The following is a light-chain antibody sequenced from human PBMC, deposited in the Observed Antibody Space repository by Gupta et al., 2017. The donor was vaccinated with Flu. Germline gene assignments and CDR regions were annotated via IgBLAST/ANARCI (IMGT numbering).Light chain of an antibody. CDR2: KAS. V-gene: IGKV1-5*03. CDR1: QSISIW. J-gene: IGKJ1*01. Sequence: DIRVTQSPSTLSASVGDRVALTCRASQSISIWLAWYQQKPGQAPKLLMYKASTLESGVPSRFSGSGSGTEFTLTISNLQPDDFATYFCQQYKSVPWTFGXGTKLEIK. CDR3: QQYKSVPWT.